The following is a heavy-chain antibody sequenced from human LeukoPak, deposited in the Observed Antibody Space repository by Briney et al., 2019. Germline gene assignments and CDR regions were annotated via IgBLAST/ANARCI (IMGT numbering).Heavy chain of an antibody. J-gene: IGHJ4*02. CDR2: ISGDGGST. CDR3: ARPLLTHDWLSSTADY. D-gene: IGHD3-9*01. Sequence: PGRSLRLSCAASGFTFDDYAMHWVRQAPGKGLEWVSLISGDGGSTYYADSVKGRFTISRDNSKNSLYLQMNSLRTEDTALYYCARPLLTHDWLSSTADYWGQGTLVTVSS. CDR1: GFTFDDYA. V-gene: IGHV3-43*02.